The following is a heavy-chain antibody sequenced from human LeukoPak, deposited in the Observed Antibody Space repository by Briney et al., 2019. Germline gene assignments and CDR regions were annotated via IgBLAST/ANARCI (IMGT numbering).Heavy chain of an antibody. D-gene: IGHD3-10*01. J-gene: IGHJ5*02. V-gene: IGHV1-69*04. CDR2: IIPILGIA. Sequence: SVKVSCKASGYTFTSYAISWVRQAPGQGLEWMGRIIPILGIANYAQKFQGRVTITADKSTSTAYMELSSLRSEDTAVYYCARDDVGRWFDPWGQGTLVTVSS. CDR3: ARDDVGRWFDP. CDR1: GYTFTSYA.